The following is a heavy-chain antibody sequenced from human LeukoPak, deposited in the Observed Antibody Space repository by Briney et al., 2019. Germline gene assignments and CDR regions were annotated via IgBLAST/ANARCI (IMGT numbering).Heavy chain of an antibody. Sequence: GGSLRLSCAASGFTFSSYAMYWVRQAPGKGLEWVSGISWNSGTIGYADSVKGRFTISRDNAKNSLYLQMNSLRPEDTALYYCAKDISPYCSAGSCYSGAFDVWGQGTMVTVSS. J-gene: IGHJ3*01. CDR1: GFTFSSYA. CDR2: ISWNSGTI. V-gene: IGHV3-9*01. CDR3: AKDISPYCSAGSCYSGAFDV. D-gene: IGHD2-15*01.